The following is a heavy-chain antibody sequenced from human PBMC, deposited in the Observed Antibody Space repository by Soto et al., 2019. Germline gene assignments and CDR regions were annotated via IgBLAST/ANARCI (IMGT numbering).Heavy chain of an antibody. J-gene: IGHJ4*02. D-gene: IGHD5-18*01. Sequence: QLQLQESGPGLVKPSETLSLTCTVSGGSISSSSYYWGWIRQPPGKGLEWMGSIYYSGSTYYNPSLKSRVTISVDTSKNQFSLKLSSVTAADTAVYYCAREARDTAMVTPSTIDYWGQGTLVTVSS. CDR1: GGSISSSSYY. CDR2: IYYSGST. V-gene: IGHV4-39*01. CDR3: AREARDTAMVTPSTIDY.